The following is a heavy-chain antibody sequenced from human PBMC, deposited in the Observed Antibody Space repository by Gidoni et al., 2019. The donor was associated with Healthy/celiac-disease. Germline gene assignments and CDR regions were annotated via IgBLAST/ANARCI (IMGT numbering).Heavy chain of an antibody. Sequence: QVQLVQSGAEEKKPGASVKVSCKASGYTFTSYAMHWVRQAPGQRLEWMGWINAGNGNTKYSQKFQGRVTITRDTSASTAYMELSSLRSEDTAVYYCARGPRGTMVRGVPGWFDPWGQGTLVTVSS. CDR3: ARGPRGTMVRGVPGWFDP. CDR2: INAGNGNT. V-gene: IGHV1-3*05. CDR1: GYTFTSYA. D-gene: IGHD3-10*01. J-gene: IGHJ5*02.